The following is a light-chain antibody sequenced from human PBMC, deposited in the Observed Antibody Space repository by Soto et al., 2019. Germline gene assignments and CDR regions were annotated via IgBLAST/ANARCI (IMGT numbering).Light chain of an antibody. CDR1: SSDVGGYHY. CDR2: YVT. V-gene: IGLV2-11*01. CDR3: FSYAGTYTP. J-gene: IGLJ2*01. Sequence: QSALTQPRSVSGSPGQSVTISCTGTSSDVGGYHYVSWYQQHPGKAPKLMIYYVTKRPSGVPDRFSGSKSGNTASLTISGLQAEDEADYYCFSYAGTYTPFGGGTKLTVL.